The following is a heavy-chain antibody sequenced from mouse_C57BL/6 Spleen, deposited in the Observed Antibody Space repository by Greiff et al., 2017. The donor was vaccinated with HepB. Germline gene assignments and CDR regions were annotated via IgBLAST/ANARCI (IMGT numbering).Heavy chain of an antibody. CDR2: IDPENGDS. CDR3: NGYYQ. Sequence: EVQLQQSGAELVRPGASVKLSCTASGFNIKDDYMHWVKQRPEQGLEWIGWIDPENGDSEFASKFQGKATITTDTSSNTADLQVSSLTSEDTAVYYCNGYYQWGQGTLVTVSA. V-gene: IGHV14-4*01. D-gene: IGHD2-3*01. CDR1: GFNIKDDY. J-gene: IGHJ3*02.